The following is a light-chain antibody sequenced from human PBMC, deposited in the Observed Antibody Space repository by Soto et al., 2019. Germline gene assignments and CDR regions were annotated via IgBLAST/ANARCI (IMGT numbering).Light chain of an antibody. V-gene: IGLV2-11*01. CDR2: DVS. CDR1: SSDVGGYNY. J-gene: IGLJ1*01. Sequence: QSALTQPRSVSGSPGQSVTISCTGTSSDVGGYNYVSWYQQHPGKAPKLMICDVSKRPSGVPDRFSGSKSGNTASLTISGLQAEDEADYYCCSYAGSYTHVFGTGTKVTV. CDR3: CSYAGSYTHV.